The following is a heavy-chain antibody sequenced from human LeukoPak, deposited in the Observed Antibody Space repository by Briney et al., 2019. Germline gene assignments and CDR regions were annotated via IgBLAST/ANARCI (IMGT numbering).Heavy chain of an antibody. V-gene: IGHV3-30-3*01. CDR1: GFTFSSYA. J-gene: IGHJ6*02. CDR2: ISYDGSNK. Sequence: GGSLRLSCAASGFTFSSYAMHWVRQAPGKGLEWVAVISYDGSNKYYADSVKGRFTISRDNSKNTLYLQMNSLRAEDTAVYYCARIRGIAAAGTLSYYGMDVWGQGTTVTVSS. D-gene: IGHD6-13*01. CDR3: ARIRGIAAAGTLSYYGMDV.